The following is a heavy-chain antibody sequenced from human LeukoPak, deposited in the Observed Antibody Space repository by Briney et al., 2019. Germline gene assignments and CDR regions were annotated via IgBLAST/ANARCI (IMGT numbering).Heavy chain of an antibody. CDR1: GYSISSGYY. V-gene: IGHV4-38-2*02. CDR2: IYHSGST. D-gene: IGHD3-22*01. Sequence: SETLSLTCTVSGYSISSGYYWGWIRQPPGKGLEWIGSIYHSGSTYYNPSLKSRVTISVDTSKNQFSLKLSSVTAADTAVYYCAREGASTDYYDSSGYYYCFDYWGQGTLVTVSS. J-gene: IGHJ4*02. CDR3: AREGASTDYYDSSGYYYCFDY.